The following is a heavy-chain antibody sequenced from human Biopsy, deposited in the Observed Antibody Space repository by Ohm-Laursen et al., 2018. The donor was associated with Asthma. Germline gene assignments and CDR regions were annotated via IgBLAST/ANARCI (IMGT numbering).Heavy chain of an antibody. J-gene: IGHJ6*02. D-gene: IGHD4-23*01. CDR2: ISYDGTNK. V-gene: IGHV3-30*14. CDR3: ANTLTVASTYGLDV. Sequence: SLRLSCAASGFTFSDYDMHWVRQAPGKGLEWVAVISYDGTNKDYADSVKGRFTISRDNSKNTLYLQMNSLRGEDTAVYYCANTLTVASTYGLDVWGQGTTVTVSS. CDR1: GFTFSDYD.